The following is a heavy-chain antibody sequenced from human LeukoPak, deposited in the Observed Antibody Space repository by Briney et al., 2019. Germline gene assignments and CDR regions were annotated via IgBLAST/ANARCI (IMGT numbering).Heavy chain of an antibody. CDR3: AKDRSGSHYHGFDY. D-gene: IGHD1-26*01. CDR2: IWYDGSNK. Sequence: PGGSLRLSCAASGFTLSSYSMNWVRQAPGKGLEWVAVIWYDGSNKYYADSVKGRFTISRDNSKNTLYLQMNSLRAEDTAVYYCAKDRSGSHYHGFDYWGQGTLVTVSS. CDR1: GFTLSSYS. J-gene: IGHJ4*02. V-gene: IGHV3-33*06.